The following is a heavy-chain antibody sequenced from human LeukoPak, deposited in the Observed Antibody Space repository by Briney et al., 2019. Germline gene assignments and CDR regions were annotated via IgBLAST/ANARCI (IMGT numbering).Heavy chain of an antibody. CDR2: IYHSGST. CDR1: GDSISSSNW. Sequence: PSGTLSLTCAVSGDSISSSNWWSWVRQPPGKGLEWIGQIYHSGSTNYNPSLKSRVTISLDKSKNQFCLELTSVTAADTAVYYCARSFRYSGYDYYFDPWGQGTLVTVSS. D-gene: IGHD5-12*01. CDR3: ARSFRYSGYDYYFDP. J-gene: IGHJ5*02. V-gene: IGHV4-4*02.